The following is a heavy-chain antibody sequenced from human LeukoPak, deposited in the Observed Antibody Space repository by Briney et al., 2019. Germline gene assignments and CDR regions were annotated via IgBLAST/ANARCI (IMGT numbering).Heavy chain of an antibody. Sequence: PSETLSLTCNVSGGSMNTYYWSWIRQPPGKGLEWIGYIFYTGITNYNPSFKSRVTISVDTSRNQFSLKLTSVTAADTAVYYCARETSSSALEYWGQGTLVTVSS. V-gene: IGHV4-59*01. J-gene: IGHJ4*02. CDR2: IFYTGIT. D-gene: IGHD6-6*01. CDR3: ARETSSSALEY. CDR1: GGSMNTYY.